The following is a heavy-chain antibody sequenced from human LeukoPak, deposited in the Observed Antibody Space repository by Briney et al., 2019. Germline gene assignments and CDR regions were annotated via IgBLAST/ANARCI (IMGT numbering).Heavy chain of an antibody. CDR1: GLTFSSYA. V-gene: IGHV3-30*04. J-gene: IGHJ4*02. D-gene: IGHD5-24*01. CDR3: AREGRDGYNDY. CDR2: ISYDGSSK. Sequence: GGSLRLSCAASGLTFSSYAMHWVRQAPGKGLEWVAVISYDGSSKYYADSVKGRFTISRDNSKNTLYLQMNSLRAEDTAVYYCAREGRDGYNDYWGQGTLVTVSS.